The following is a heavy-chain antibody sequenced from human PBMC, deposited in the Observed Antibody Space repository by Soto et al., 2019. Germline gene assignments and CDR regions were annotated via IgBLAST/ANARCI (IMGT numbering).Heavy chain of an antibody. CDR1: GGSIIDSGSFY. CDR3: ARGEVVASNWFDP. V-gene: IGHV4-31*03. D-gene: IGHD2-15*01. Sequence: QVQMQESGPGLVKPSQTLYLTCSVSGGSIIDSGSFYWNWIRQHPGKGQEWIGYIYYSGSTYYNRSLKSRATISLDTSKNHFSLKLTSVTAADTAIYYCARGEVVASNWFDPWGQGTLVTVSS. CDR2: IYYSGST. J-gene: IGHJ5*02.